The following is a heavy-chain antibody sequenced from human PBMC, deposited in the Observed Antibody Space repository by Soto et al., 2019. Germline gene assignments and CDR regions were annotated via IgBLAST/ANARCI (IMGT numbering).Heavy chain of an antibody. J-gene: IGHJ6*02. Sequence: QVQLVESGGGVVQPGRSLRLSCAAYGFTFRSYAMHWVRQAPGKGLEWVAVISYDGSNKYYADSVKGRFTISRDNSKNTLYLQMNSLRAEDTAVYYCARVRVLYYYYGMDVWGQGTTVTDSS. CDR1: GFTFRSYA. V-gene: IGHV3-30-3*01. D-gene: IGHD1-1*01. CDR2: ISYDGSNK. CDR3: ARVRVLYYYYGMDV.